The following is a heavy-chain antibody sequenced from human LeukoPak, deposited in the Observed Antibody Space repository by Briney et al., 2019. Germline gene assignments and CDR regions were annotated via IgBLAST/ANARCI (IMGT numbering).Heavy chain of an antibody. Sequence: GGSLRLSCAASGFTFSSYWMSWVRQAPGKGLEWVAKIKQDGSEKYYVDSVKGRFTISRDNAKNSLFLQMNSLRAEERAVYYCARGEYYYDGGYWGQGTLVGVSS. CDR2: IKQDGSEK. J-gene: IGHJ4*02. CDR3: ARGEYYYDGGY. D-gene: IGHD3-22*01. V-gene: IGHV3-7*04. CDR1: GFTFSSYW.